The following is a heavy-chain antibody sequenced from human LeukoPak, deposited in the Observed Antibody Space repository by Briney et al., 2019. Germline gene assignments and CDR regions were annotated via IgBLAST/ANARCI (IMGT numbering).Heavy chain of an antibody. CDR2: ISYDGSNK. Sequence: GGSLRLSCAASGFTFSSYAMHWVRQAPGKGLEWVAVISYDGSNKYYADSVKGRFTISRDNSKNTLYLQMNSLRAEDTAVYYCTSTIFGVVHTDYWGQGTLVTVSS. J-gene: IGHJ4*02. CDR3: TSTIFGVVHTDY. CDR1: GFTFSSYA. D-gene: IGHD3-3*01. V-gene: IGHV3-30-3*01.